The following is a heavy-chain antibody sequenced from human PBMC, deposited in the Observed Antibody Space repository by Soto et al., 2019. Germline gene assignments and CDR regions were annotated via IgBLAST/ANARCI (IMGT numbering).Heavy chain of an antibody. CDR2: IIPIFGTT. CDR1: AGTFSSYA. CDR3: ARDNYGDYTYYGMDV. D-gene: IGHD4-17*01. J-gene: IGHJ6*02. V-gene: IGHV1-69*13. Sequence: SVKVSCKTSAGTFSSYAISWMLQAPGQGLEWMGGIIPIFGTTNYAQKFQGRVTITADESTSTAYMELSSLRSEDTAVYYCARDNYGDYTYYGMDVWGQGTTVTASS.